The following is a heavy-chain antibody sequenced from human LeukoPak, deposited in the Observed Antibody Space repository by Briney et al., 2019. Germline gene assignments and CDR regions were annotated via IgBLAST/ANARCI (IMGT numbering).Heavy chain of an antibody. Sequence: SSLKVSCTASGGTFSSHAISWVRQAPGQGLEWKGGIIPIFGTANYAQKFQGRVTITTDESTSTPYMQLSSLRSEDTAVYYCARAIYDSSGYYYDVRYYIDYWGQGTLVTVSS. CDR1: GGTFSSHA. CDR2: IIPIFGTA. CDR3: ARAIYDSSGYYYDVRYYIDY. V-gene: IGHV1-69*05. J-gene: IGHJ4*02. D-gene: IGHD3-22*01.